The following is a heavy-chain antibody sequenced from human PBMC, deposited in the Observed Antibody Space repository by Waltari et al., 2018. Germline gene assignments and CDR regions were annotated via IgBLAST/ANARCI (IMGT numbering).Heavy chain of an antibody. Sequence: QVQLVQSGAEVKKPGSSVKVSCKASGGPFSTYAFRWVRQASGQGLGWMGGIIPIFGTANYAQKFQGRVTITADESTSTAYMELSSLRSEDTAVYYCARGNKAGSSTSWYEDYYYGMDVWGQGTTVTVSS. CDR2: IIPIFGTA. CDR3: ARGNKAGSSTSWYEDYYYGMDV. V-gene: IGHV1-69*01. CDR1: GGPFSTYA. D-gene: IGHD2-2*01. J-gene: IGHJ6*02.